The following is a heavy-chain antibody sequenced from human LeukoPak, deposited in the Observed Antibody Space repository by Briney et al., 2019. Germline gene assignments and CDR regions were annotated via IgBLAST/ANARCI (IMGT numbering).Heavy chain of an antibody. CDR3: AGGQGWHFDL. J-gene: IGHJ2*01. CDR2: IRQDGSEE. CDR1: GITFSSLW. V-gene: IGHV3-7*01. Sequence: GGSLRLSCAASGITFSSLWMSWFRQAPGKGLEWVADIRQDGSEEHYVASVKGRFTISRDSTSLFLQMNSLRAEDTAVYYCAGGQGWHFDLWGRGTLISVSS. D-gene: IGHD2-15*01.